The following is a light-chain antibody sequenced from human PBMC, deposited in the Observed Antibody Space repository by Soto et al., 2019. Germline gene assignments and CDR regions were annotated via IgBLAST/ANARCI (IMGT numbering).Light chain of an antibody. CDR3: AAWDESLNGPV. Sequence: QSVLTQPPSASGTPGQRVTSSCSGSNSNIGSNTVNWYRQLPGTAPKLLIYSNNQRPSGVPDRFSGSKSGTSASLAVSGLQSEDEADYYCAAWDESLNGPVFGGRTKLTV. V-gene: IGLV1-44*01. CDR1: NSNIGSNT. J-gene: IGLJ3*02. CDR2: SNN.